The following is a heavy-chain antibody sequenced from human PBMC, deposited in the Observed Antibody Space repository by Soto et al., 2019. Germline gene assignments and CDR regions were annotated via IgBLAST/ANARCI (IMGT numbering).Heavy chain of an antibody. CDR2: ISSYSGTI. D-gene: IGHD3-10*01. CDR3: ARGRLWSFDF. V-gene: IGHV3-48*02. CDR1: GFSFRIYS. Sequence: PGGSLRLSCVVSGFSFRIYSMNWVRQAPGKGLEWISYISSYSGTIYYADSLKGRFTISRDNGKNSLYLQMNSLTDEDTAVYYCARGRLWSFDFWGQGTLITVSS. J-gene: IGHJ4*02.